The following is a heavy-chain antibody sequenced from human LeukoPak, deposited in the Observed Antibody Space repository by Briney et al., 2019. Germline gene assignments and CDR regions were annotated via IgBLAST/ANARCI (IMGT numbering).Heavy chain of an antibody. CDR1: GFTVSSNY. CDR3: AREGSTDFWSAYSVYYFDY. D-gene: IGHD3-3*01. J-gene: IGHJ4*02. Sequence: GGSLRLSCAASGFTVSSNYMSWVRQAPGKGLEWVSFIHSAGSTYYADSVKGRFTISRDNAKNSLYLQMNSLRAEDTAVYYCAREGSTDFWSAYSVYYFDYWGQGTLVTVSS. V-gene: IGHV3-66*01. CDR2: IHSAGST.